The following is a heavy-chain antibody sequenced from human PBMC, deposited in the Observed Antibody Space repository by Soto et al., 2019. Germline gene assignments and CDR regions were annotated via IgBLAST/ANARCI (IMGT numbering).Heavy chain of an antibody. Sequence: QLQLQESGPGLVKPSETLSLTCTVSGGSISSSSYYWGWIRQPPGKGLEWIGSIYYSGSTYYNPSLKSRVTISVDTSKNQFSLKLSSVTAADTAVYYCARSVPAAMDGYYYYGMDVWGQGTTVTVSS. CDR3: ARSVPAAMDGYYYYGMDV. CDR1: GGSISSSSYY. J-gene: IGHJ6*02. CDR2: IYYSGST. V-gene: IGHV4-39*01. D-gene: IGHD2-2*01.